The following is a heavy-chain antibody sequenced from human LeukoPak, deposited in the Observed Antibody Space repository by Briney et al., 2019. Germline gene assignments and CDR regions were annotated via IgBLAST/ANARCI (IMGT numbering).Heavy chain of an antibody. CDR3: TTSLSNTMVRGVIIPFDY. CDR2: IKSKIDGGTT. CDR1: GFTFSNAW. Sequence: GGSLRLSCAASGFTFSNAWMSWVRQAPGKGLEWVGRIKSKIDGGTTDYAAPMQGRFTISSDDSKNTLYLQMNSLKTEDTAVYYFTTSLSNTMVRGVIIPFDYGGQGTLVTVS. J-gene: IGHJ4*02. D-gene: IGHD3-10*01. V-gene: IGHV3-15*01.